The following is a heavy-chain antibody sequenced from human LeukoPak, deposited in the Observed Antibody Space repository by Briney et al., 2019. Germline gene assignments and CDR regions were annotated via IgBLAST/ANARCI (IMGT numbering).Heavy chain of an antibody. CDR3: ARGITGTTHYYFDY. Sequence: SETLSLTCAVYGGSFSGYYWSWIRQPPGKGLEWIGEINHSGSTNYNPSLKSRVPISVDTPKNQFSLKLSSVTAADTAVYYCARGITGTTHYYFDYWGQGTLVTVSS. D-gene: IGHD1-7*01. CDR1: GGSFSGYY. V-gene: IGHV4-34*01. CDR2: INHSGST. J-gene: IGHJ4*02.